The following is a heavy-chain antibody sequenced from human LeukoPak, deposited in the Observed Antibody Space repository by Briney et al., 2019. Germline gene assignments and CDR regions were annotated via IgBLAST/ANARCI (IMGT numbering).Heavy chain of an antibody. J-gene: IGHJ4*02. CDR1: GFTVSSNY. Sequence: PGGSLRLSCAASGFTVSSNYMSWVRQAPGKGLEWVSVIYSGGSTYYADSVKGRFTISRDNSKNTLYLQMNSLRAEDTAVYYCARVQGRFGIPRSTTDYWGQGTLVTVSS. CDR2: IYSGGST. CDR3: ARVQGRFGIPRSTTDY. D-gene: IGHD3-16*02. V-gene: IGHV3-66*01.